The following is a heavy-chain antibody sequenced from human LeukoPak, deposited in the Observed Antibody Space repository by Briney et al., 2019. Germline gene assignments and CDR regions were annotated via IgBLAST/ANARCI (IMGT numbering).Heavy chain of an antibody. Sequence: SETLSLTCTVSGGSFSSYYWSWIRQPPGKGLEWIGCIYYSGSTNYNPSPKSRVTISVDTSKNQFSLKLSSVTAADTAVYYCARESHGYSYGYPDYWGQGTLVTVSS. CDR3: ARESHGYSYGYPDY. CDR1: GGSFSSYY. V-gene: IGHV4-59*13. D-gene: IGHD5-18*01. CDR2: IYYSGST. J-gene: IGHJ4*02.